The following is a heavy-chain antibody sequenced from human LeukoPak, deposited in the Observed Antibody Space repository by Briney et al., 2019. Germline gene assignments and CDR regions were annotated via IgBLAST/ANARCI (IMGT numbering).Heavy chain of an antibody. Sequence: GGSLRLSCAASGFTVSSNYMSWVRQAPGKGLEWVSVFGGSGGSTYYADSVKGRFTISRDNSKNTLYLQMNSLRAEDTAVYYCAKDLGSGYYYYYGMDVWGQGTTVTVSS. D-gene: IGHD2-15*01. CDR1: GFTVSSNY. V-gene: IGHV3-23*01. J-gene: IGHJ6*02. CDR2: FGGSGGST. CDR3: AKDLGSGYYYYYGMDV.